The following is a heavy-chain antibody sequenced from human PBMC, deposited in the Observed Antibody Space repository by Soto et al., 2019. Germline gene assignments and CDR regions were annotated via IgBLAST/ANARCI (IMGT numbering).Heavy chain of an antibody. CDR1: GYTFTSYA. D-gene: IGHD6-19*01. CDR3: ARDTVAGHYYYGMDV. CDR2: INAGNGNT. Sequence: ASVKVSCKASGYTFTSYAMHWVRQAPGQRLEWMGWINAGNGNTKYSQKFQGRVTITRDTSASTAYMELSSLRSEGTAVYYCARDTVAGHYYYGMDVWGQGTTVTVSS. V-gene: IGHV1-3*01. J-gene: IGHJ6*02.